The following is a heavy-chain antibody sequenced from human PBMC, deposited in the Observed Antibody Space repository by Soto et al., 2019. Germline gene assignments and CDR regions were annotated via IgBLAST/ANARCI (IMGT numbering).Heavy chain of an antibody. CDR1: GFTFSSYS. CDR3: ARDGVVVPAAFYYYYYMDV. V-gene: IGHV3-21*01. D-gene: IGHD2-2*01. J-gene: IGHJ6*03. Sequence: EVQLVESGGGLVKPGGSLRLSCAASGFTFSSYSMNWVRQAPGKGLEWVSSISSSSSYIYYADSVKGRFTISRDNAKNSLYLQMNSLRAEDTAVYYCARDGVVVPAAFYYYYYMDVWGKGTTVIVSS. CDR2: ISSSSSYI.